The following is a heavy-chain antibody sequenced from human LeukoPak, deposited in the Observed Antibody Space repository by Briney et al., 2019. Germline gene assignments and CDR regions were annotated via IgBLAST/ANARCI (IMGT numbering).Heavy chain of an antibody. V-gene: IGHV5-51*01. CDR2: IYPGDSDT. CDR1: GYSFTSYW. CDR3: GRHSRDDYGDLDAFDI. D-gene: IGHD4-17*01. Sequence: GESLKISCKGPGYSFTSYWIGWVRQMPGKGLEWMGIIYPGDSDTRYSPSFQGQVTISADKSISTAYLQWSSLKASDTAMYYCGRHSRDDYGDLDAFDIWGQGTMVTVSS. J-gene: IGHJ3*02.